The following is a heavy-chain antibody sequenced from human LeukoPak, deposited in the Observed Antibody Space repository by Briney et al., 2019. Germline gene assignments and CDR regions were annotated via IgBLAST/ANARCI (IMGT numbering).Heavy chain of an antibody. D-gene: IGHD3-3*01. Sequence: PGGSLRLSCAASGFTFSSYSMNWVRQAPEKGLEWVSSISSSSSYIYYADSVKGRFTISRDNAKNSLYLQMNSLRAEDTAVYYCARDQAATRITVFGVVDYWGQGTLVTVSS. V-gene: IGHV3-21*01. CDR3: ARDQAATRITVFGVVDY. CDR2: ISSSSSYI. J-gene: IGHJ4*02. CDR1: GFTFSSYS.